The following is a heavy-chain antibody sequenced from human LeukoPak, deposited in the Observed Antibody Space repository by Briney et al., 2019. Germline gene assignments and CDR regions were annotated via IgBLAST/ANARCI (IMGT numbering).Heavy chain of an antibody. D-gene: IGHD3-22*01. V-gene: IGHV3-30*18. Sequence: PGGSLTLSCAASGFTVSSKYISWVRQAPGKGLEWVAVISYDGSNKYYADSVKGGFTISRDNSKNTLYLQMNSLRAEDTAVYYCAKAREDEWLLLDDYWGQGTLVTVSS. CDR3: AKAREDEWLLLDDY. CDR2: ISYDGSNK. J-gene: IGHJ4*02. CDR1: GFTVSSKY.